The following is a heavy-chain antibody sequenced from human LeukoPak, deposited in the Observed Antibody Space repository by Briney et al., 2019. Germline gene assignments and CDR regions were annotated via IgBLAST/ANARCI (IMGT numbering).Heavy chain of an antibody. Sequence: SETLSLTCTVSGGSINSGSYYWNWIRQSAGKGLEWIGRIHTSGSTTYNPSLKSRVTISVDTSKNQISLKLTSVTAADTALYYCVRVHSHTLWYFDLWGRGTLVTVSS. CDR3: VRVHSHTLWYFDL. V-gene: IGHV4-61*02. J-gene: IGHJ2*01. D-gene: IGHD5-18*01. CDR2: IHTSGST. CDR1: GGSINSGSYY.